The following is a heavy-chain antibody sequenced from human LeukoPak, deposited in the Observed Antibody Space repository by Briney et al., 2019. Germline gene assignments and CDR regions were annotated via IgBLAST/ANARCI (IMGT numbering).Heavy chain of an antibody. J-gene: IGHJ6*02. CDR3: ATWAFYHSLDV. D-gene: IGHD1-26*01. CDR1: GFAFDAYA. CDR2: INKDGSAT. Sequence: GGSLRLSCEASGFAFDAYAMHWVRQAPGKGLEWVSLINKDGSATYYADSVKGRFTISRDNSKNSLYLQMNSLRSEDTASYYCATWAFYHSLDVWGQGTTVTVSS. V-gene: IGHV3-43*02.